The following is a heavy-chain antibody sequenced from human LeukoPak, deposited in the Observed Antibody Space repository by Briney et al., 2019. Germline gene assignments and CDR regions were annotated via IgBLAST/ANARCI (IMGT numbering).Heavy chain of an antibody. CDR1: GYTFTGYY. D-gene: IGHD2-15*01. CDR2: INPNSGGT. CDR3: ARELDRDIVVVVAATQSDAFDI. J-gene: IGHJ3*02. Sequence: ASVKVSCKASGYTFTGYYMHWVRQAPGQGLEWMGWINPNSGGTNYAQKFQGRVTMTRDTSISTAYMELSRLRSDDTAVYYCARELDRDIVVVVAATQSDAFDIWGQGTMVTVSS. V-gene: IGHV1-2*02.